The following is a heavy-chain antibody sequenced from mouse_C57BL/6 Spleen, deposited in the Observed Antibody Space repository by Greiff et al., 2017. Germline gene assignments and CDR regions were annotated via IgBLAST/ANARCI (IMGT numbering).Heavy chain of an antibody. CDR1: GYTFTGYC. V-gene: IGHV1-9*01. CDR3: ARGSRDWYFGV. J-gene: IGHJ1*03. CDR2: ILPGSGST. D-gene: IGHD1-1*01. Sequence: VKLQQSGAELMKPGASVKLSCKATGYTFTGYCIEWVKQRPGHGLEWIGEILPGSGSTNYNEKFKGKATFTADTTSNTAYMQLSSLTTEDPAIYYCARGSRDWYFGVWGTGTTVTVSS.